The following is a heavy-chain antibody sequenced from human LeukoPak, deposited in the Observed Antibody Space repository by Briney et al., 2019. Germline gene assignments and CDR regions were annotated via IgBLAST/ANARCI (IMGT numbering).Heavy chain of an antibody. D-gene: IGHD4-17*01. CDR2: FYYSGST. V-gene: IGHV4-39*07. Sequence: TSETLSLTCTVSGGSISSDSYNWGWIRQPPGKGLEWIGSFYYSGSTSYNPSLKSRVTISIDTSKTQFSLKLSSVTAADTAVYYCAGDPKIDYGAYYWGQGTLVTVTS. J-gene: IGHJ4*02. CDR1: GGSISSDSYN. CDR3: AGDPKIDYGAYY.